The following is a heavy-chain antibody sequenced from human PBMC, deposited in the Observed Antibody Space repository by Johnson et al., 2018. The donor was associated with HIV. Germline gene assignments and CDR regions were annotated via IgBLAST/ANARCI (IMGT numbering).Heavy chain of an antibody. V-gene: IGHV3-7*05. CDR2: IKQEGNEK. Sequence: VQLVESGGGLVQPGGSLRLSCAASGFTFSSYWMSLVRQAPGKGLEGVANIKQEGNEKFYGDHVKGRSTISRENAKNSLYLQMNRLRAEDTAVYYCARPIAARDAFDIWGQGTMVTVSS. D-gene: IGHD6-6*01. CDR1: GFTFSSYW. CDR3: ARPIAARDAFDI. J-gene: IGHJ3*02.